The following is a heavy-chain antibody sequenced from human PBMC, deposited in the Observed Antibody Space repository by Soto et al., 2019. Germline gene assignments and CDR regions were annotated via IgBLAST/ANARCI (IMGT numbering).Heavy chain of an antibody. CDR3: ARVPIPPELRFLEWLTEDYYYYYMDV. D-gene: IGHD3-3*01. Sequence: GGSLRLSCAASGFTVSSNYMSWVRQAPGKGLEWVSVIYSGGSTYYADSVKGRFTISRHNSKNTLYLQMNSLRAEDTAVYYCARVPIPPELRFLEWLTEDYYYYYMDVWGKGTTVTVSS. CDR1: GFTVSSNY. CDR2: IYSGGST. J-gene: IGHJ6*03. V-gene: IGHV3-53*04.